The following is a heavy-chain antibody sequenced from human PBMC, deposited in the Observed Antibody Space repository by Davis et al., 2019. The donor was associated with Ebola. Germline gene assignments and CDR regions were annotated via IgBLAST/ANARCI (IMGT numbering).Heavy chain of an antibody. J-gene: IGHJ6*02. V-gene: IGHV6-1*01. CDR3: AREYSSSSVRVYYYGMDV. Sequence: SQTLSLTCAISGDSVPINSAAWNCIRQSPSRGLEWLGRTYYRSKWYNDYAVSVKSRITINPATSKNQSSLQLNSVTPEDTAVYYCAREYSSSSVRVYYYGMDVWGQGTTVTVSS. CDR1: GDSVPINSAA. CDR2: TYYRSKWYN. D-gene: IGHD6-6*01.